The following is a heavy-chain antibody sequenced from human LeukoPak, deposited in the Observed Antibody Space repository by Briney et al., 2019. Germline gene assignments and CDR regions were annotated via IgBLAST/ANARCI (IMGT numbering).Heavy chain of an antibody. CDR3: ARDRSAVAGTNYFDY. Sequence: PGGSLRLSCAASGFIFSSYEMNWVRQAPGKGLEWISYISSGGSTIHYADSVKGRFTISRDNAKNSLYLQMSSLRAEDTAVYYCARDRSAVAGTNYFDYWGQGTLVTVSS. CDR1: GFIFSSYE. J-gene: IGHJ4*02. CDR2: ISSGGSTI. V-gene: IGHV3-48*03. D-gene: IGHD6-19*01.